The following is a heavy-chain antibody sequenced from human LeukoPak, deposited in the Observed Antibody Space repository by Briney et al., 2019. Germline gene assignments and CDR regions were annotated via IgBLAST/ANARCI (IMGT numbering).Heavy chain of an antibody. D-gene: IGHD6-13*01. Sequence: SVKVSCKASGGTFSSYTISWVRQAPGQGLEWMGRIIHIFGTANYAQKFQGRVTITTDESTSTAYMELSSLRSEDTAVYYCAVYSSSSRAFDIWGQGTMVTVSS. CDR2: IIHIFGTA. CDR1: GGTFSSYT. V-gene: IGHV1-69*05. CDR3: AVYSSSSRAFDI. J-gene: IGHJ3*02.